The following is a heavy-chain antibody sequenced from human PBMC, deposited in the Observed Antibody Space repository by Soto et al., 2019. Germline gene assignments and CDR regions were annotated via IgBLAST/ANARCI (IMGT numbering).Heavy chain of an antibody. CDR2: INTKGFNT. CDR1: GFTFSGYS. J-gene: IGHJ4*02. Sequence: EVQLVESGGGLVQPGGSLRLSCAASGFTFSGYSMFWVRQAPGQGLEYVSAINTKGFNTFYAKSVKGRFTISRDNSKNAMYLQMGSLRAEDMAVYYCARGRVEYSSGWTTYFDYWGQGTLVTVSS. V-gene: IGHV3-64*01. D-gene: IGHD6-19*01. CDR3: ARGRVEYSSGWTTYFDY.